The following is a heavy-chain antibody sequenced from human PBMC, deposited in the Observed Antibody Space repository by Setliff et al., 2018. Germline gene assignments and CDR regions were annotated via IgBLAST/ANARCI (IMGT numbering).Heavy chain of an antibody. CDR3: AKSHSSWPIFIDY. J-gene: IGHJ4*02. V-gene: IGHV3-23*01. Sequence: GGSLRLSCAASRFTFSSYAMSRVRQAPGKGLEWVSAISGSAGSTYYADSVKGRFTISRDNSKNTLYLQMNSLRVEDTAVYYCAKSHSSWPIFIDYWGQGTLVTVS. CDR1: RFTFSSYA. D-gene: IGHD6-13*01. CDR2: ISGSAGST.